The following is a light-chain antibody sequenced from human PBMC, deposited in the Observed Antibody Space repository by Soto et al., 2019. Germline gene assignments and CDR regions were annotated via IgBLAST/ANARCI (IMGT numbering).Light chain of an antibody. CDR3: QQYGSSPYT. V-gene: IGKV3-20*01. CDR1: QSVSSSS. J-gene: IGKJ2*01. Sequence: EIVLTQSPGTLSLSPGERATLSCRASQSVSSSSLAWYQQKPGQAPRLLIYGASSRATGIPDRFSGSGSGTDFTLTISSLEPEDFAVYYCQQYGSSPYTFGQGTQLEIK. CDR2: GAS.